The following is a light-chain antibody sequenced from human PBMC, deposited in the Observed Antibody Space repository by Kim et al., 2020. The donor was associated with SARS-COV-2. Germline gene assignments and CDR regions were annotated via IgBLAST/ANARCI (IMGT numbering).Light chain of an antibody. J-gene: IGKJ2*04. V-gene: IGKV3-20*01. CDR3: QHYGSSSCS. CDR2: SAS. Sequence: EIVLTQSPGILSLSPGERATLSCVASQRISSNSLAWYQQRPGQAPRLLISSASRRATGIPDRFSGSGSDLQFTLSISRLEPEDFAVYYCQHYGSSSCSFGQGTKLEI. CDR1: QRISSNS.